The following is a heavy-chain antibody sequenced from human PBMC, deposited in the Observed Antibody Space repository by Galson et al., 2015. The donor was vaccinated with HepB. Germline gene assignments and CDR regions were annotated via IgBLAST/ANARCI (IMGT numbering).Heavy chain of an antibody. V-gene: IGHV4-39*02. CDR3: ARDRGNYWYFDL. CDR1: GGSISVSGYY. CDR2: IYYRVFA. J-gene: IGHJ2*01. Sequence: SETLSLTCTVSGGSISVSGYYWGWIRQPPGKGLEWIGGIYYRVFAYYNPSLESRVTISVDTSKNQLSLSLKSVTAADTAVYYCARDRGNYWYFDLWGRGTLVTVSS.